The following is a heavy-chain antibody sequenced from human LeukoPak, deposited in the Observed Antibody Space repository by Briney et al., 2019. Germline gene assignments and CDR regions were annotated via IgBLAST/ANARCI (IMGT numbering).Heavy chain of an antibody. V-gene: IGHV3-43*01. Sequence: PGGSLRLTCAASGFTFDDYTMHWVRQAPGKGLEWVSLISWDGGSTYYADSVKGRFTISRDNSKNSLYLQMNSLRAEDTAVYYCARDLVGATSYYFDYWGQGTLVTVSS. J-gene: IGHJ4*02. D-gene: IGHD1-26*01. CDR2: ISWDGGST. CDR3: ARDLVGATSYYFDY. CDR1: GFTFDDYT.